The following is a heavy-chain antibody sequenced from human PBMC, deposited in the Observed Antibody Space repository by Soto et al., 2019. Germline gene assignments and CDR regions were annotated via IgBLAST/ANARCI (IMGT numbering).Heavy chain of an antibody. CDR1: GLTFSNYA. CDR2: MSGSSSTT. J-gene: IGHJ4*02. CDR3: AKNQERELPRVIDF. V-gene: IGHV3-23*01. D-gene: IGHD1-7*01. Sequence: GGSLRLSCATSGLTFSNYAMSWVRQAPGGGLEWVSSMSGSSSTTYYADSVRGRFTISRDRSKNTLYLQMGSLRAEDTALYYCAKNQERELPRVIDFWGQGTLVTVSS.